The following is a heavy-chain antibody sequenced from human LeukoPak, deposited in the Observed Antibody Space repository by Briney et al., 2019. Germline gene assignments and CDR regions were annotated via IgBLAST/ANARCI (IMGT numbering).Heavy chain of an antibody. Sequence: SVKVSCKASGGTFNNYGLIWVRQAPGQGLEWMGRIIPMLGVPNYAQKFQGRVTISADKSTNIAYMEVWSLRPEDSAVYYCARHRVGTRWSGSYDFGAFDIWGQGTKVTVSP. V-gene: IGHV1-69*04. J-gene: IGHJ3*02. CDR3: ARHRVGTRWSGSYDFGAFDI. D-gene: IGHD1-26*01. CDR1: GGTFNNYG. CDR2: IIPMLGVP.